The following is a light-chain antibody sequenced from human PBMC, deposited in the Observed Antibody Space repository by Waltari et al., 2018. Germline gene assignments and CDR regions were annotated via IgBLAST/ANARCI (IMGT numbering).Light chain of an antibody. J-gene: IGLJ3*02. CDR1: ALPKKY. V-gene: IGLV3-10*01. CDR3: YSTDSSDTHRV. Sequence: SYELTQPPSVSVSPGQAARITCSGDALPKKYAYWYQQKSGQAPVLVIYEDSKRPSGIPEGFSGSRSGTTATLTLSGAQVEDEGDYYCYSTDSSDTHRVFGGGTKLTVL. CDR2: EDS.